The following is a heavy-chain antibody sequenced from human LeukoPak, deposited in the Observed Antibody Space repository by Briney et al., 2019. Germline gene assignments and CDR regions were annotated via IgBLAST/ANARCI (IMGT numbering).Heavy chain of an antibody. CDR2: MNPNSGNT. V-gene: IGHV1-8*01. Sequence: ASVKVSCKASGYTFTSYDINWVRQATGQGLEWMRWMNPNSGNTGYAQKFQGRVTMTRNTSISTAYMELSSLRSEDTAVYYCARGGYDFWSGSDYYYYMDVWGKGTTVTVSS. CDR1: GYTFTSYD. CDR3: ARGGYDFWSGSDYYYYMDV. D-gene: IGHD3-3*01. J-gene: IGHJ6*03.